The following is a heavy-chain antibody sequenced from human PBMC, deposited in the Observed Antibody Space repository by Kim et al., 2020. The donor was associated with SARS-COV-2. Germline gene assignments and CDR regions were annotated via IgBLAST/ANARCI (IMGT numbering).Heavy chain of an antibody. D-gene: IGHD2-2*01. Sequence: SETLSLTCAVYGGSFSGYYWSWIRQPPGKGLEWIGEINHSGSTNYNPSLKSRVTISVDTSKNQFSLKLSSVTAADTAVYYCAREGYQGDFDYWGQGTLVTVSS. CDR2: INHSGST. V-gene: IGHV4-34*01. CDR3: AREGYQGDFDY. J-gene: IGHJ4*02. CDR1: GGSFSGYY.